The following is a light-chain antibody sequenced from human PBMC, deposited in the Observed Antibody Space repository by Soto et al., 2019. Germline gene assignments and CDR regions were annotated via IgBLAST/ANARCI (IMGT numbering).Light chain of an antibody. CDR1: QTISSW. CDR2: KAS. J-gene: IGKJ1*01. V-gene: IGKV1-5*03. Sequence: DVQMTQSPSTLSGSVGDRVTITCRASQTISSWLAWYQQKPGKAPKLLIYKASSLESGVPSRFSGSGSGTEFTLTISSLQPDDFATYYCQQYNTFGQGTKVDI. CDR3: QQYNT.